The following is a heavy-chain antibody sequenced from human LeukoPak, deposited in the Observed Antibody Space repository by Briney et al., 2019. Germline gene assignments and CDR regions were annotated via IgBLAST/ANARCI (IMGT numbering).Heavy chain of an antibody. V-gene: IGHV4-34*01. CDR3: ARGGIGGITAAATRRRRAFDI. J-gene: IGHJ3*02. D-gene: IGHD6-13*01. Sequence: SETLSLTCAVYGGSFSGYYWSWIRQPPGKGLEWIGEINRSGSTNYNPSLKSRVTISVYTFKNQFSLKLSSVTAADTAVYYCARGGIGGITAAATRRRRAFDIWGQGTMVTVSS. CDR1: GGSFSGYY. CDR2: INRSGST.